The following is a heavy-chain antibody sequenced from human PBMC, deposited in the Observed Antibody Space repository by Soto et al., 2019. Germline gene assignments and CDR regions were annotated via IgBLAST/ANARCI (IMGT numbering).Heavy chain of an antibody. V-gene: IGHV3-23*01. Sequence: GGSLRLSCAASGFTFSSYAMSWVRQAPGKGLEWVSAISGSGGSTYYADSVRGRFTISRDNAGGSVYLQMSSLRAEDTAVYYCARVMCGDCSSYYYYSMDVWGQGTTVTVSS. CDR2: ISGSGGST. CDR3: ARVMCGDCSSYYYYSMDV. D-gene: IGHD2-21*02. J-gene: IGHJ6*02. CDR1: GFTFSSYA.